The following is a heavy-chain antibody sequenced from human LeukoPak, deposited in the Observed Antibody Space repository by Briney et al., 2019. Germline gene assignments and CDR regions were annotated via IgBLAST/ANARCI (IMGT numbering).Heavy chain of an antibody. J-gene: IGHJ4*02. D-gene: IGHD3-10*01. Sequence: GGSLRLSCEASGFTISLYTMNWVRQAPGKGLEWVSYISSGSSTIYYADSVKGRFTVSRDNAKNSLYLQLNSLRDEDTAVYYCATDSMVRGVISDYWGQGTLVTVFS. V-gene: IGHV3-48*02. CDR1: GFTISLYT. CDR2: ISSGSSTI. CDR3: ATDSMVRGVISDY.